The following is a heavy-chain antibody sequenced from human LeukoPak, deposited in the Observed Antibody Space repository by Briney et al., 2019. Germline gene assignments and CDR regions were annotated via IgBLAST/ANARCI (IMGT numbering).Heavy chain of an antibody. CDR1: GFTFSSYS. D-gene: IGHD4-17*01. Sequence: GGSLRLSCAASGFTFSSYSMNWVRQAPGKGLEWVSSISSSSSYIYYADSVKGRFTISRDNAKNSLYLQMNSLRAEDTAVYYCAREVSHDYGDSQDYWGQGTLVTVSS. J-gene: IGHJ4*02. V-gene: IGHV3-21*01. CDR2: ISSSSSYI. CDR3: AREVSHDYGDSQDY.